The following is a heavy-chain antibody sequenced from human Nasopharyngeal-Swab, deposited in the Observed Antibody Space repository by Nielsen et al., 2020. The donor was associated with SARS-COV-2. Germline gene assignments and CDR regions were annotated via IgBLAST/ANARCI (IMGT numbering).Heavy chain of an antibody. CDR1: GFTFSSYA. J-gene: IGHJ4*02. D-gene: IGHD3-22*01. Sequence: GGSLRLSCAASGFTFSSYAMHWVRQAPGKGLEWVAVISYDGSNKYYADSVKGRFTISRDNSKNTLYLQMNSLRAEDTAVYYCARDRSGYFLDYWGQGTLATVSS. CDR2: ISYDGSNK. CDR3: ARDRSGYFLDY. V-gene: IGHV3-30*04.